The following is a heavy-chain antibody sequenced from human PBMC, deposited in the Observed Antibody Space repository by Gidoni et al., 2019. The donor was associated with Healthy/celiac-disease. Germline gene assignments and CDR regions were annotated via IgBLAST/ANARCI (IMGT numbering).Heavy chain of an antibody. CDR2: IYHSGST. Sequence: QLQLQESGSGLVKPSQTLSLTCAVSGGFISSGGYSWSWIRQPPGKGLELIGYIYHSGSTYYNPSLKSRVTISVNRSKNQFSLKLSSVTAADTAVYYCARAFTTPDFNWFDPWGQGTLVTVSS. V-gene: IGHV4-30-2*01. CDR1: GGFISSGGYS. J-gene: IGHJ5*02. CDR3: ARAFTTPDFNWFDP. D-gene: IGHD3-22*01.